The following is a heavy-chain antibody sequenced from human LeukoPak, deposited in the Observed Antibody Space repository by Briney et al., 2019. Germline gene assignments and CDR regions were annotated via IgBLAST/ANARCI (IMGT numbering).Heavy chain of an antibody. CDR2: INPSGGRT. V-gene: IGHV1-46*01. CDR1: GYTLTSYH. D-gene: IGHD1-26*01. Sequence: ASVKVSCKASGYTLTSYHIHWMRQAPGQGLKWMGLINPSGGRTKLAQKFQGRLTMTRDTSTNTIYMELSSLTSEDTAVYYCARVMRGVGTTVIEFNYWGQGTLVTVSS. CDR3: ARVMRGVGTTVIEFNY. J-gene: IGHJ4*02.